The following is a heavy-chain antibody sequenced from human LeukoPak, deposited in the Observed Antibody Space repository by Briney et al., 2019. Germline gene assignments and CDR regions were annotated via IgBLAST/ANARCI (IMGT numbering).Heavy chain of an antibody. CDR3: ARRSNSGWYYFDY. CDR1: GFTFSSYG. D-gene: IGHD6-19*01. V-gene: IGHV3-48*02. Sequence: GGSLRLSCVASGFTFSSYGMNWVRQAPGKGLEWVSYISSSSTTIYYADSVKGRFTISRDNAKNSLILQMNSLRDEDTAVYYCARRSNSGWYYFDYWGQGTQVTVSS. J-gene: IGHJ4*02. CDR2: ISSSSTTI.